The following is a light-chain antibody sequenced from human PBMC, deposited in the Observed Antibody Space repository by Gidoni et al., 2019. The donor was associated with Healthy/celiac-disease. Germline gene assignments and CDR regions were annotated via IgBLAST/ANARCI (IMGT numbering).Light chain of an antibody. CDR3: QQRSNWPLMYT. CDR1: QRVSSY. CDR2: DAS. J-gene: IGKJ2*01. V-gene: IGKV3-11*01. Sequence: EILFTQSPATLSLSPGERATLSCRASQRVSSYLAWYQQKPGQAPRLLIYDASNRATGIPARFSGSGSGTDFTLTISSLEPEDFAVYYCQQRSNWPLMYTFGQGTKLEIK.